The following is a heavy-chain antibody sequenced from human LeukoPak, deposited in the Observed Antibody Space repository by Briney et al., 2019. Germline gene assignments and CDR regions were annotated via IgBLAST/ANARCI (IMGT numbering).Heavy chain of an antibody. CDR2: IYYSGST. CDR3: ASFLTYYYDSSTGWFDP. V-gene: IGHV4-30-4*01. Sequence: SQTVSLTCTVSGGSISSGDYYWSWIRQPPGKGLEWIGYIYYSGSTYYNPSLKSRVTISVDTSKNQFSLKLSSVTAADTAVYYCASFLTYYYDSSTGWFDPWGQGTLVTVSS. D-gene: IGHD3-22*01. CDR1: GGSISSGDYY. J-gene: IGHJ5*02.